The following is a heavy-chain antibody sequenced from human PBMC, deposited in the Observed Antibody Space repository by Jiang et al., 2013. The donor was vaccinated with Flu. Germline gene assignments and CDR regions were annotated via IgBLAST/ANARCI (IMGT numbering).Heavy chain of an antibody. Sequence: QTLSLTCAVSGDSVSSNSAAWNWIRQSPSRGLEWLGRTYYRSKWYNDYAVSVKSRITINPDTSKNQFSLQLNSVTPEDTAVYYCARDSDNYDSSGYYPRFDYWGQGTLVTVSS. CDR2: TYYRSKWYN. V-gene: IGHV6-1*01. J-gene: IGHJ4*02. D-gene: IGHD3-22*01. CDR3: ARDSDNYDSSGYYPRFDY. CDR1: GDSVSSNSAA.